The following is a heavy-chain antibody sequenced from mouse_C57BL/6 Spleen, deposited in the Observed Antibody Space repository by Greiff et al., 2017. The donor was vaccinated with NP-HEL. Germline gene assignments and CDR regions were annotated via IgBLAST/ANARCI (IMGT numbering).Heavy chain of an antibody. J-gene: IGHJ3*01. V-gene: IGHV5-16*01. CDR1: GFTFSDYY. Sequence: EVKLMESEGGLVQPGSSMKLSCTASGFTFSDYYMAWVRQVPEKGLEWVANINYDGSSTYYLDSLKSRFIISRDNAKNILYLQMSSLKSEDTATYYCARDGDAPFGFAYWGQGTLVTVSA. CDR3: ARDGDAPFGFAY. CDR2: INYDGSST.